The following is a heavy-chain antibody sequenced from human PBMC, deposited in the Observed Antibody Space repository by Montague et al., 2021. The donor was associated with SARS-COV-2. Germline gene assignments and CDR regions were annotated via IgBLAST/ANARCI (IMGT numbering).Heavy chain of an antibody. V-gene: IGHV4-61*01. CDR2: IYYSGST. CDR3: ATPLAGGYYDILTGYDSCYYYGMHV. J-gene: IGHJ6*02. CDR1: GGSTSSASYY. D-gene: IGHD3-9*01. Sequence: SETLSLTCTVSGGSTSSASYYWSWIRQPPGKGLEWIGNIYYSGSTNYNPSLKSRVTISVDTSKSQFSLKLSSVTAADTAVYYCATPLAGGYYDILTGYDSCYYYGMHVWGQGTTVTVSS.